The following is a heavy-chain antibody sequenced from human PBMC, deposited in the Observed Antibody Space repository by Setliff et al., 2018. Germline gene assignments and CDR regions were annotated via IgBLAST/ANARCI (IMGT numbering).Heavy chain of an antibody. Sequence: SETLSLTCSVYGASFNTYYWSWIRQPPGKGLEWIGEVNRYGSGDYNPSLESRVTISVDTSKKEFSLTLTSVTAADTALYYCRQAVVGRDVFDIWGQGTVVTV. J-gene: IGHJ3*02. CDR3: RQAVVGRDVFDI. V-gene: IGHV4-34*01. CDR1: GASFNTYY. CDR2: VNRYGSG. D-gene: IGHD1-1*01.